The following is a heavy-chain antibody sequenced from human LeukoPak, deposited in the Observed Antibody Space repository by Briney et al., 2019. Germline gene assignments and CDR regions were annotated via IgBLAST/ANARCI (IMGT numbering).Heavy chain of an antibody. CDR2: IIPIFGTA. J-gene: IGHJ6*03. CDR1: GGTFSSYA. V-gene: IGHV1-69*05. Sequence: PVKVSCKASGGTFSSYAISWVRQAPGQGLEWMGGIIPIFGTANYAQKFQGRVTITTDESTSTAYMELSSLRSEDTAVYYCARDHYYYGSGSYYNRNLYYYYMDVWGKGTTVTVSS. CDR3: ARDHYYYGSGSYYNRNLYYYYMDV. D-gene: IGHD3-10*01.